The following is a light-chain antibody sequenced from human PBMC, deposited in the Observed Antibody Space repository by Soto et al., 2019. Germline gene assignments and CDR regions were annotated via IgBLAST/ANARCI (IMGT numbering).Light chain of an antibody. Sequence: DIQMTQSPSSLSASVGDRVTITCRASQSISSYLNWYQQKPGKAPNLLIYAASSLQSGVPSRFSGSGSGTDFTLTISSLQPEDFATYSCQQSYSTPFTFGPGTKVDIK. CDR2: AAS. CDR1: QSISSY. CDR3: QQSYSTPFT. V-gene: IGKV1-39*01. J-gene: IGKJ3*01.